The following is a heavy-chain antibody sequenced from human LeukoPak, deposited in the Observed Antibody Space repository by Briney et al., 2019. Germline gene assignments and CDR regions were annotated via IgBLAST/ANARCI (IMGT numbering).Heavy chain of an antibody. V-gene: IGHV3-30-3*01. D-gene: IGHD3-22*01. CDR1: GFTFSSYA. CDR3: ARGPGTMIEF. J-gene: IGHJ3*01. Sequence: GGSLRLSCAASGFTFSSYAMHWVRQAPGKGLEWVAVISYDGSNKYYADSVEGRFTISRDNSKNTLYLQMNSLRAEDTAVYYCARGPGTMIEFWGQGTMVTVSS. CDR2: ISYDGSNK.